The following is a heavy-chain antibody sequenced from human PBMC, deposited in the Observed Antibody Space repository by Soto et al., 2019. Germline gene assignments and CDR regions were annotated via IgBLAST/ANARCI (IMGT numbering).Heavy chain of an antibody. CDR1: GGSFSGYY. Sequence: QVQLQQWGAGLLKPSETLSLTCAVYGGSFSGYYWNWIRQPPGKGLDWIGEINHSGSTNYNPSLKSQVTISIDTSKNQFSLTLTSVTAADTAVYFCASYRTNWSGSYYYYFHGMDVWGQGTTVTVSS. CDR2: INHSGST. J-gene: IGHJ6*02. D-gene: IGHD2-2*01. CDR3: ASYRTNWSGSYYYYFHGMDV. V-gene: IGHV4-34*01.